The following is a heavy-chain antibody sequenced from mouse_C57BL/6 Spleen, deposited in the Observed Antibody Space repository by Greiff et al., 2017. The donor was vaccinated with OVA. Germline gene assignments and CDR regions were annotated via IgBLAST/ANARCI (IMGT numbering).Heavy chain of an antibody. D-gene: IGHD1-3*01. J-gene: IGHJ4*01. CDR3: ARQDSGSYAMDY. V-gene: IGHV2-6-1*01. CDR1: GFSLTSYG. CDR2: IWSDGST. Sequence: VKLQESGPGLVAPSQSLSITCTVSGFSLTSYGVHWVRQPPGKGLEWLVVIWSDGSTTYNSALKSRLSISKDNSTSQVFLKMNSLQTDDTAMYYCARQDSGSYAMDYWGQGTSVTVSS.